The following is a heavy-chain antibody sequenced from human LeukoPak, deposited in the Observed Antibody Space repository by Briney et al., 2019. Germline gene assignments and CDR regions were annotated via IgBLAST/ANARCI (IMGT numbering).Heavy chain of an antibody. V-gene: IGHV1-2*02. Sequence: GASVKVSCKASGYTFTGYYMRWVRQAPGQGLEWMGWINPNSGGTNYAQKFQGRVTMTRDTSISTAYMELSRLRSDDTAVYYCARGYCSSTSCYVHFDYWGQGTLVTVSS. CDR3: ARGYCSSTSCYVHFDY. CDR2: INPNSGGT. CDR1: GYTFTGYY. J-gene: IGHJ4*02. D-gene: IGHD2-2*01.